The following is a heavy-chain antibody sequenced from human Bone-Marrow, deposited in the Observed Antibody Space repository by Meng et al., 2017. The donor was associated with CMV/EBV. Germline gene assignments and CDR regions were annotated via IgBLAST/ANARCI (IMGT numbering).Heavy chain of an antibody. D-gene: IGHD3-16*01. Sequence: GESLKISCAASGFTFSSYGMHWVRQAPGTGLEWVAFIRYDGSNKYYADSVKGRFTISRDNSKNTLYLQMNSLRAEDTAVYYCAKELLGELEYYFGDWGHGKLVNVSS. V-gene: IGHV3-30*02. CDR1: GFTFSSYG. CDR3: AKELLGELEYYFGD. J-gene: IGHJ4*01. CDR2: IRYDGSNK.